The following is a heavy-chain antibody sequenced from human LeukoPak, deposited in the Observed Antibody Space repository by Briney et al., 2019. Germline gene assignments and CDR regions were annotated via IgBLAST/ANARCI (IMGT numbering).Heavy chain of an antibody. V-gene: IGHV4-39*01. Sequence: SETLSLTCTVSGGSISSSSYYWGWIRQPPGKGLEWTGSIYYSGSTYYNPSLKSRVTISVDTSKNQFSLKLSSVTAADTAVYYRARQVGRGGATGEHWGQGTLVTVSS. CDR3: ARQVGRGGATGEH. CDR1: GGSISSSSYY. CDR2: IYYSGST. J-gene: IGHJ1*01. D-gene: IGHD1-26*01.